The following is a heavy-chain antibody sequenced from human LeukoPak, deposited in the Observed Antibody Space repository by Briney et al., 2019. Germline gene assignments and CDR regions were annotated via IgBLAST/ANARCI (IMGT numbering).Heavy chain of an antibody. V-gene: IGHV3-7*01. CDR2: IKQDGSEK. J-gene: IGHJ4*02. CDR3: ARLDTIVAAYFDY. Sequence: GGSLRLSCAASGFTFSSYWMSWVRQAPGKGLEWVANIKQDGSEKYYVDSVKGRFTISRDNAKNSLYLQMNSLRAEDTAVYYCARLDTIVAAYFDYWGQGTLVTVSS. CDR1: GFTFSSYW. D-gene: IGHD6-25*01.